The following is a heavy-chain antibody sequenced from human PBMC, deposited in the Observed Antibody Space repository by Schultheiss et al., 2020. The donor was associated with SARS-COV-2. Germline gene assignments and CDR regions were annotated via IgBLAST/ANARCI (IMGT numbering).Heavy chain of an antibody. J-gene: IGHJ3*02. CDR3: ARLSIRIFGVVDAFDI. CDR2: IRSKANSYAT. Sequence: GGSLRLSCAASGFTFSSYAMSWVRQAPGKGLEWVGRIRSKANSYATAYAASVKGRFTISRDDSKNTAYLQMNSLKTEDTAVYYCARLSIRIFGVVDAFDIWGQGTMVTVSS. D-gene: IGHD3-3*01. CDR1: GFTFSSYA. V-gene: IGHV3-73*01.